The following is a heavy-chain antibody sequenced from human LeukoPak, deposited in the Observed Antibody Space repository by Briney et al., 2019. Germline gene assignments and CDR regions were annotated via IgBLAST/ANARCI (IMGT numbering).Heavy chain of an antibody. Sequence: PSETLSLTCTVSGYSITSGYYWGWIRQPPGKGLEWIGNIYHSGSTYYNPSLKSRVTISVDTSKNQFSLRLNSVTAADTAVYYCARGGYFDWRAYGYWGQGTLVTVSS. CDR3: ARGGYFDWRAYGY. CDR1: GYSITSGYY. V-gene: IGHV4-38-2*02. J-gene: IGHJ4*02. D-gene: IGHD3-9*01. CDR2: IYHSGST.